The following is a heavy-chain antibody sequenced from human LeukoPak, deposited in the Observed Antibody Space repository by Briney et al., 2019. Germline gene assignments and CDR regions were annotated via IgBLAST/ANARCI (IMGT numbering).Heavy chain of an antibody. CDR2: INPNSGGT. CDR1: GYTFTGYY. D-gene: IGHD3-16*01. J-gene: IGHJ4*02. CDR3: ARDIERERGGYYFDY. Sequence: ASVKVSCKASGYTFTGYYMHWVRQAPGQGLEWMGWINPNSGGTNYAQKSQGRVTMTRDTSISTAYMELSRLRSDGTAVYYCARDIERERGGYYFDYWGQGTLVTVSS. V-gene: IGHV1-2*02.